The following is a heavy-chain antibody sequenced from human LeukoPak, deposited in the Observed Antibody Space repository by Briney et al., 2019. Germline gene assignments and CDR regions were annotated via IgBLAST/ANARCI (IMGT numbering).Heavy chain of an antibody. Sequence: GGSLRLSCAASGFTFSSYGMHWVRQAPGKGLEWVGRIKTKAGGGTTDYAAPVKGRFTISRDDSKNTMYLQMNSLRTEDTAVYYCTTNHLFDIWGQGTMVTVSS. CDR3: TTNHLFDI. CDR1: GFTFSSYG. CDR2: IKTKAGGGTT. V-gene: IGHV3-15*01. J-gene: IGHJ3*02.